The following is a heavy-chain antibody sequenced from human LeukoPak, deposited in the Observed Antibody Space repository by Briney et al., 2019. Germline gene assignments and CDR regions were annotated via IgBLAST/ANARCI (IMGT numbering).Heavy chain of an antibody. CDR1: GFTFSSYG. CDR2: IRYDGSNK. CDR3: AKAEVGATTYYYYYYMDV. J-gene: IGHJ6*03. V-gene: IGHV3-30*02. Sequence: GGSLRISCAASGFTFSSYGMHWVRQAPGKGLEWVAFIRYDGSNKYYADSVKGRFTISRDNSKNTLYLQMNSLRAEDTAVYYCAKAEVGATTYYYYYYMDVWGKGTTVTISS. D-gene: IGHD1-26*01.